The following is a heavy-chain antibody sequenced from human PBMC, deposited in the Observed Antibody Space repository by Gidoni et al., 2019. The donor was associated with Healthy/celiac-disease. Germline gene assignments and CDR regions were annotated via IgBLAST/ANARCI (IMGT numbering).Heavy chain of an antibody. V-gene: IGHV4-39*07. Sequence: QLQLQESGPGLVKPSETLSLPCTVSGCSLSRSSYYWGWIRQPPGKGLEWIGSIYYSGSTYYNPSRKSRVTISVDTSKNQFSLKLSSVTAADTAVYYCARGGGSSWYRGAFDIWGQGTMVTVSS. J-gene: IGHJ3*02. CDR2: IYYSGST. CDR1: GCSLSRSSYY. D-gene: IGHD6-13*01. CDR3: ARGGGSSWYRGAFDI.